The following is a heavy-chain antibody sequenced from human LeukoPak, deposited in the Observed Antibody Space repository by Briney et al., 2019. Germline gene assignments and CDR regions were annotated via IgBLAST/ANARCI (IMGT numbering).Heavy chain of an antibody. J-gene: IGHJ4*02. CDR1: GGSISSSYY. Sequence: PSETLSLTCTVSGGSISSSYYWGWVRQPPGKWLGWIGSIYYSGSTYYNPSLKGRVTISVDTSKNQFSLKLSSVTAADTAVYYCARQYYDYVWGSYRRPFDYWGQGTLVTVSS. V-gene: IGHV4-39*01. CDR2: IYYSGST. D-gene: IGHD3-16*02. CDR3: ARQYYDYVWGSYRRPFDY.